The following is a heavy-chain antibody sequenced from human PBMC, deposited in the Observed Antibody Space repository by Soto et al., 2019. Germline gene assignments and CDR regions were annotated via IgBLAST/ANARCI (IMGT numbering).Heavy chain of an antibody. CDR2: ISGGGGST. Sequence: GGSLRLSCAASGFTFSSYAMSWVRQAPGKGLEWVSAISGGGGSTYYADSVKGRFTISRDNSKNTLYLQMNSLRAEDTAVYYCAKDSDGWDYYYYGMDVWGQGTTVTVSS. D-gene: IGHD6-19*01. J-gene: IGHJ6*02. CDR3: AKDSDGWDYYYYGMDV. V-gene: IGHV3-23*01. CDR1: GFTFSSYA.